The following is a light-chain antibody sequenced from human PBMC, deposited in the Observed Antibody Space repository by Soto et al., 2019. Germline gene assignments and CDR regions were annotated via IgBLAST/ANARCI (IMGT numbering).Light chain of an antibody. J-gene: IGKJ1*01. CDR2: WAS. CDR3: QQYYRPWT. V-gene: IGKV4-1*01. Sequence: DIVMTQSPDSLAVSLGERATINCKSSQSVLYSSNNKNYLAWYQQKPGQPPKLLIYWASTRESGVPDRFSGSGSGTEFTLTIISLQAEDVAVYYCQQYYRPWTFGQGTKVEIK. CDR1: QSVLYSSNNKNY.